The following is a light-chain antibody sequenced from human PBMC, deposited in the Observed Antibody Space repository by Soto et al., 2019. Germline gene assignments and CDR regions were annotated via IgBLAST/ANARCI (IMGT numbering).Light chain of an antibody. CDR2: KAS. J-gene: IGKJ1*01. V-gene: IGKV1-5*03. CDR1: QSISSW. Sequence: DIQMTQSPSTLSASVGDRVTITCRASQSISSWLAWYQQKPGKAPKILIYKASSLESGVPSRFSGRGSGTEFTLTISSLQPDDFATYYCQQYDGYSRTFGQGTKVDIK. CDR3: QQYDGYSRT.